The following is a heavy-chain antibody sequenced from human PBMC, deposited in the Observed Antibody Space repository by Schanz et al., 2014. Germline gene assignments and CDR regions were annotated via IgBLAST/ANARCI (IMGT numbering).Heavy chain of an antibody. CDR1: GGTFSSYT. CDR2: IIPVLNIA. Sequence: QLQLVQSGAEVKKPGSSVKVSCKLSGGTFSSYTISWMRQAPGQGLEWMGKIIPVLNIATYAQRFQGRVSITADTSTNTAYMDVSSRRSEDAAVYYCASSGAGYSSSWDFDYWGQGTLVTVSS. CDR3: ASSGAGYSSSWDFDY. D-gene: IGHD6-13*01. J-gene: IGHJ4*02. V-gene: IGHV1-69*02.